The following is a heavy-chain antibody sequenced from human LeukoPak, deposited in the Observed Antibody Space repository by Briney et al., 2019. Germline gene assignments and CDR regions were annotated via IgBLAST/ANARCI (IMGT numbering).Heavy chain of an antibody. V-gene: IGHV4-30-4*08. CDR1: GGSISSGDYY. CDR2: IYYSGST. J-gene: IGHJ6*03. D-gene: IGHD3-3*01. CDR3: ARAPPTYFWSGYGYYYMDV. Sequence: SQTLSLTCTVSGGSISSGDYYWSWIRQPPGKGLEWIGHIYYSGSTYYNPSLKSRVTISVDTSKNQFSLKLSSVTAADTAVYYCARAPPTYFWSGYGYYYMDVWGKGTTVTVSS.